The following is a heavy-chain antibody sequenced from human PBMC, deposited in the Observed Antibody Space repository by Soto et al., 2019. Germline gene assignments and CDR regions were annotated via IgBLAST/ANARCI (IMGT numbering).Heavy chain of an antibody. CDR3: ARAITGTYYGNWFDP. J-gene: IGHJ5*02. V-gene: IGHV4-59*01. CDR1: GGSISSYY. CDR2: IYYSGST. Sequence: SETLSLTCTVSGGSISSYYWSWIRQPPGKGLEWIGYIYYSGSTNYNPSLKSRVTISVDTSKNQFSLKLSSVTAADTAVYYCARAITGTYYGNWFDPWGQGTLVTVSS. D-gene: IGHD1-7*01.